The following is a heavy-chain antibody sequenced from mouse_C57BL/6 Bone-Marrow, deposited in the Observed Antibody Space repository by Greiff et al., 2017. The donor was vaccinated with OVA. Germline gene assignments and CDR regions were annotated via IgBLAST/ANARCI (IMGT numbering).Heavy chain of an antibody. CDR3: ARGEGLRRRAWFAY. V-gene: IGHV1-54*01. CDR2: INPGSGGT. CDR1: GYAFTNYL. J-gene: IGHJ3*01. D-gene: IGHD2-4*01. Sequence: LVESGAELVRPGPSVKVSCKASGYAFTNYLIEWVKQRPGQGLEWIGVINPGSGGTNYNEKFKGKATLTADKSSSTAYMQLSSLTSEDSAVYFCARGEGLRRRAWFAYWGQGTLVTVSA.